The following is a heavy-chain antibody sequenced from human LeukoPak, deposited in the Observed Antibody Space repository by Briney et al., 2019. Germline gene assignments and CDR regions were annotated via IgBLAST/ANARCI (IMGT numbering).Heavy chain of an antibody. D-gene: IGHD6-6*01. J-gene: IGHJ4*02. CDR3: ARAEQLAYFDY. V-gene: IGHV4-59*01. Sequence: SETLSLTCTVSGGSISSYYWSWIRQPPGKGLEWIGYIYYSGSTNYNPSLKSRVTISVDTSKNQFSLKLSSVTAADTAVYYCARAEQLAYFDYWGQGTLVTVSS. CDR2: IYYSGST. CDR1: GGSISSYY.